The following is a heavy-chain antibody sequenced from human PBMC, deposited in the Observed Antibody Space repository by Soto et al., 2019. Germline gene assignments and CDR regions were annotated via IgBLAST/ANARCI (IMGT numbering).Heavy chain of an antibody. CDR2: ISSNSFYI. Sequence: PGGSLRLSCAASGFNFSSYSMNWVRQAPGKGLEWVSSISSNSFYIDYADSVKGRFTVSRDNAKNSLYLLLNSLRAEDTAVYYCARVNYRISESHVYYYYGMDVWGQGTTVTVSS. D-gene: IGHD1-20*01. CDR3: ARVNYRISESHVYYYYGMDV. V-gene: IGHV3-21*01. CDR1: GFNFSSYS. J-gene: IGHJ6*02.